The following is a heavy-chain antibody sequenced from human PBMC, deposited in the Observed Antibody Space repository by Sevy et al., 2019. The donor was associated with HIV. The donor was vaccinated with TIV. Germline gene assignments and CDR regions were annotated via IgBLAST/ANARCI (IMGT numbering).Heavy chain of an antibody. CDR3: AGDVWVKVVSLRVRAWYFDL. J-gene: IGHJ2*01. D-gene: IGHD3-16*02. CDR1: GFTFSGYY. Sequence: GGSLRLSCAASGFTFSGYYMSWIRQAPGKGLEWVSNISCSGSTIHYADSVKGRFTISRDNAKNSLYLQMNSLKAEDTAVEYCAGDVWVKVVSLRVRAWYFDLWGRGTLVTVSS. CDR2: ISCSGSTI. V-gene: IGHV3-11*01.